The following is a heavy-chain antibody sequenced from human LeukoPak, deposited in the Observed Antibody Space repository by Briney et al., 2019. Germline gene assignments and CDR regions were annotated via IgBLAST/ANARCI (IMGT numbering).Heavy chain of an antibody. D-gene: IGHD6-13*01. CDR1: GGAFSGYC. J-gene: IGHJ5*02. V-gene: IGHV4-34*01. CDR3: ARGQWRFSSSWSYNWFDP. Sequence: SETLSLTCTVYGGAFSGYCWSWIRQPPGKGLEWIGEINHSGITNYNPSLKSRVTISVDTSKNQCSLKLSSVTAADTAVYYCARGQWRFSSSWSYNWFDPWGQGTLVTVSS. CDR2: INHSGIT.